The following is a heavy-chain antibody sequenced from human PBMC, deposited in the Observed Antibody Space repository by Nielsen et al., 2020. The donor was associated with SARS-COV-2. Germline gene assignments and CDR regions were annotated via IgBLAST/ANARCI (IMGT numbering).Heavy chain of an antibody. J-gene: IGHJ5*02. Sequence: SETLSLTSTVSGGPISSYYWSWIPQPPGKGLEWTGYIYYSGRTHYNPSLKSRVTISVDTSKNQFSLKLSSVTAADTAVYYCATSPGSGWYGNWFDPWGQGTLVTVSS. CDR2: IYYSGRT. CDR1: GGPISSYY. D-gene: IGHD6-19*01. V-gene: IGHV4-59*13. CDR3: ATSPGSGWYGNWFDP.